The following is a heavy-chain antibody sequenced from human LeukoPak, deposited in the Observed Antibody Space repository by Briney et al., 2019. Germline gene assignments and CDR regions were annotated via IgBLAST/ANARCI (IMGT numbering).Heavy chain of an antibody. CDR2: ISSSSSYI. V-gene: IGHV3-21*01. Sequence: GGSLRLSCAASGFTFSSHSMNWVRQAPGKGLEWVSSISSSSSYIYYADSVKGRFTISRDNAKNSLYLQMNSLRAEDTAVYYCARDFAVRGFDPWGQGTLVTVSS. J-gene: IGHJ5*02. D-gene: IGHD3-10*01. CDR1: GFTFSSHS. CDR3: ARDFAVRGFDP.